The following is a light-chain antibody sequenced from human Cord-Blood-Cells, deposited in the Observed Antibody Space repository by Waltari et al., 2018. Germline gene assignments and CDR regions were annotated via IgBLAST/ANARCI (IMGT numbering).Light chain of an antibody. CDR2: DAS. Sequence: EIVLTQSPATLSLSPGERATLSCRASQSVSSYLSWYQQKPGQAPRLLIYDASNRATGIPARFSGSGSGTDFTLTISSLEPEDIAIYYCQQHSNRPLTFGGGTKVEIK. V-gene: IGKV3-11*01. CDR3: QQHSNRPLT. CDR1: QSVSSY. J-gene: IGKJ4*01.